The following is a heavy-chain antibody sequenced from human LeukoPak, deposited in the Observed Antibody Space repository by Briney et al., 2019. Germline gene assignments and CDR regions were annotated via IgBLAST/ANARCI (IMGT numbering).Heavy chain of an antibody. CDR3: ARLGASSYYYDSSGLGSYYYGMDV. J-gene: IGHJ6*02. D-gene: IGHD3-22*01. Sequence: SETLSLTCAVYGVSFSGYYWSWIRQPPGKGLEWIGEINHSGSTNYNPSLKSRVTISVDTSKNQFSLKLSSVTAADTAVYYCARLGASSYYYDSSGLGSYYYGMDVWGQGTTVTVSS. CDR2: INHSGST. CDR1: GVSFSGYY. V-gene: IGHV4-34*01.